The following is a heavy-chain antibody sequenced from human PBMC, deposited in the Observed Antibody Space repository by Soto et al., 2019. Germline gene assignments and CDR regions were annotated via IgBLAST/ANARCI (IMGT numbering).Heavy chain of an antibody. CDR2: INPKTGDT. CDR1: GYTFTSYG. J-gene: IGHJ4*02. CDR3: ARQLAYCGGDCYTEPIDY. D-gene: IGHD2-21*02. Sequence: QVQLVQSGAEVKKPGASVKVSCKASGYTFTSYGISWVRQAPGQGLEWMGWINPKTGDTNYAQKFQGRVTMTRDTSISTAYMELSSLTSDDTALYYCARQLAYCGGDCYTEPIDYWGLGTPVTVSS. V-gene: IGHV1-2*02.